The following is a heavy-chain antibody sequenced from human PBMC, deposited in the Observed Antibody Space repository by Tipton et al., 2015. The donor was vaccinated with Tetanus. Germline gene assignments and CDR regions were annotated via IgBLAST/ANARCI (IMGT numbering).Heavy chain of an antibody. CDR3: TSGNSFDY. J-gene: IGHJ4*02. V-gene: IGHV3-21*01. CDR1: GFTFSSYA. Sequence: SLRLSCAASGFTFSSYAMNWVRQAPGKGPEWVSSISSRNTYIYYADSVKGRFTISRDNAKSSLFLQMNGLRAEDTAIYYCTSGNSFDYWGQGTLLTVSS. CDR2: ISSRNTYI.